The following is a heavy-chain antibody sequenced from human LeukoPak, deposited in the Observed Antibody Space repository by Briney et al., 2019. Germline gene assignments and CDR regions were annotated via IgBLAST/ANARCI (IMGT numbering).Heavy chain of an antibody. V-gene: IGHV4-34*01. Sequence: SETLSLTCAVYGGSFSGYYWSWIRQPPGKGPEWIGEINHSGSTNYNPSLKSRVTISVDTSKNQFSLKLSSVTAADTAVYYCARGLTYYDYVWEEFDYWGQGTLVTVSS. CDR2: INHSGST. CDR3: ARGLTYYDYVWEEFDY. CDR1: GGSFSGYY. J-gene: IGHJ4*02. D-gene: IGHD3-16*01.